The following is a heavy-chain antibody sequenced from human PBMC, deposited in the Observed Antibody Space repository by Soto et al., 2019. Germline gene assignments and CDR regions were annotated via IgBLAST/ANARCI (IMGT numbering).Heavy chain of an antibody. CDR3: ARDGWGWVAARPDPAPNYYYYGMDV. V-gene: IGHV4-59*01. Sequence: PSETLSLTCTVSGGSISSYYWSWIRQPPGKGLEWIGYIYYSGSTNYNPSLKSRVTISVDTSKNQFSLKLSSVTAADTAVYYCARDGWGWVAARPDPAPNYYYYGMDVWGQGTTVTVSS. CDR1: GGSISSYY. D-gene: IGHD6-6*01. J-gene: IGHJ6*02. CDR2: IYYSGST.